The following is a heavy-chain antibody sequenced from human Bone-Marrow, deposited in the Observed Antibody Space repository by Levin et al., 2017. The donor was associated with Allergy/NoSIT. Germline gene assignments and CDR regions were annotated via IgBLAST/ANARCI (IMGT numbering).Heavy chain of an antibody. CDR1: GFSVSNNY. J-gene: IGHJ4*02. Sequence: GGSLRLSCAVSGFSVSNNYMTWVRQAPGKGLEWVSVIYSGGSTSYADSVRGRFTISRDNAQNSLYLQMNSLRAEDTAVYYCAGGAQRGYWGQGTLVTVSS. V-gene: IGHV3-53*01. CDR3: AGGAQRGY. CDR2: IYSGGST. D-gene: IGHD1-26*01.